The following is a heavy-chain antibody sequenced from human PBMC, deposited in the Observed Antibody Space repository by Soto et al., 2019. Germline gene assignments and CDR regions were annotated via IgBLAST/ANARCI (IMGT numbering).Heavy chain of an antibody. CDR3: ARQGLQYRDAFDI. V-gene: IGHV4-61*05. CDR2: IYYSGST. CDR1: GDSISTRSNY. J-gene: IGHJ3*02. Sequence: PSETLSLTCTVSGDSISTRSNYWAWIRQPPGKGLEWIGYIYYSGSTNYNPSLKSRVTISVDTSKNQFSLKLSSVTAADTAVYYCARQGLQYRDAFDIWGQGTMVTVSS. D-gene: IGHD4-4*01.